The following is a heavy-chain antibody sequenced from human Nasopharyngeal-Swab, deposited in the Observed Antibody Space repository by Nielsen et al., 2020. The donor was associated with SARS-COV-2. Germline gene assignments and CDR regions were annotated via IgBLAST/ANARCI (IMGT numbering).Heavy chain of an antibody. CDR2: INHSGST. Sequence: SETLSLTCAVYGGSFSGYYWSWIRQPPGKGLEWIGEINHSGSTNYNPSLKSRVTISVDTSKNQFSLKLSSVTAEDTAVYYCARGEYWGQGTLVTVSS. CDR3: ARGEY. V-gene: IGHV4-34*01. CDR1: GGSFSGYY. J-gene: IGHJ4*02.